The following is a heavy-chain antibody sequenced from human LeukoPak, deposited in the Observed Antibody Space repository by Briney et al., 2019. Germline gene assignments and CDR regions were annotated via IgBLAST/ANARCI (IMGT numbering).Heavy chain of an antibody. D-gene: IGHD3-3*01. CDR3: AQDKGLRFLEWLPSY. Sequence: GGSLRLSCAASGFTFSSYAMSWVRQAPGKGLEWVSAISGSGGSTYYADSVKGRFTISRDNSKNTLYLQMNSLRAEDTAVYYCAQDKGLRFLEWLPSYWGQGTLVTVSS. CDR2: ISGSGGST. J-gene: IGHJ4*02. V-gene: IGHV3-23*01. CDR1: GFTFSSYA.